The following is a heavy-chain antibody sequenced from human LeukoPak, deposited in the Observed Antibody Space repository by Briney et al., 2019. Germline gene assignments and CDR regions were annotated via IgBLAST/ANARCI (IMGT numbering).Heavy chain of an antibody. CDR2: ISPSSDSI. D-gene: IGHD5-12*01. CDR3: ARAMRSGYDY. V-gene: IGHV3-48*02. J-gene: IGHJ4*02. CDR1: GFMFSSCG. Sequence: GGSLRLSCAASGFMFSSCGMNWVRQAPGRRLEWVSYISPSSDSIYYADSLKGRFTISRDNAEHSLYLRMNSLRDEDTAVYYCARAMRSGYDYWGQGTLVTVSS.